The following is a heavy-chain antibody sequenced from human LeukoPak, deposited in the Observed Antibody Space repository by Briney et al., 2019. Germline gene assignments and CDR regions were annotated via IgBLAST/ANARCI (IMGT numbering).Heavy chain of an antibody. V-gene: IGHV3-66*01. CDR3: ARDVRKQGLWS. CDR2: IYSGDRT. D-gene: IGHD3-10*01. Sequence: GGSLRLSCAASGFTVSTNYVSWVRQAPGKGLEWVSIIYSGDRTDYADSLKGRFTISRDTSKNTLYLQMSSLRAEDTAVYYCARDVRKQGLWSWGQGTLATISS. CDR1: GFTVSTNY. J-gene: IGHJ4*02.